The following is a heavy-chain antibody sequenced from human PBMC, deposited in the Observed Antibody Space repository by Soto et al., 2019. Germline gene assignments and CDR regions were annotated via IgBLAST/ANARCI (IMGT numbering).Heavy chain of an antibody. CDR3: VGEVGFQLIY. V-gene: IGHV3-48*01. CDR2: ITSTSVTM. J-gene: IGHJ4*02. D-gene: IGHD1-1*01. CDR1: GFTFSTHS. Sequence: GGSLRLSCAASGFTFSTHSMNWVRQAPGKGPEWISYITSTSVTMYADSVKGRLTISRDNAKNSLYLQMNSLRVEDTAVYFCVGEVGFQLIYWGQGTLVTVSS.